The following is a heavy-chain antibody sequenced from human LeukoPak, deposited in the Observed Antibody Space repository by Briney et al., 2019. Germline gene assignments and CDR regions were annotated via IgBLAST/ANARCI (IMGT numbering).Heavy chain of an antibody. Sequence: SETLSLTCSVSGDSISMHYWSWIRQPPGKGLEWIGYIDHTWSTNYNPSLNSRVTISRDTSKNHFSLELSSVTAADTAVYYCAKARTNYYYYYYMDVWGKGTTVTISS. CDR1: GDSISMHY. CDR2: IDHTWST. CDR3: AKARTNYYYYYYMDV. J-gene: IGHJ6*03. V-gene: IGHV4-59*11. D-gene: IGHD1-1*01.